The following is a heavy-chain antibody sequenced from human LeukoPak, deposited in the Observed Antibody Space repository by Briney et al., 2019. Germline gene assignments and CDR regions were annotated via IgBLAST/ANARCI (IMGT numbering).Heavy chain of an antibody. CDR2: IYSGGST. J-gene: IGHJ6*03. D-gene: IGHD1-26*01. CDR1: EFSVGSNY. Sequence: GGSLRLSCAASEFSVGSNYMTWVRQAPGKGLEWVSLIYSGGSTYYADSVKGRFTISRDNSKNTLYLQMNSLRAEDTAVYYCAKGRGWEASYCYYYMDVWGKGTTVTISS. CDR3: AKGRGWEASYCYYYMDV. V-gene: IGHV3-66*01.